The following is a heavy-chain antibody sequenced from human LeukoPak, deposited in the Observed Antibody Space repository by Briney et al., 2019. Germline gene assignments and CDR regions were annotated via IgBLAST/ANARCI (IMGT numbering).Heavy chain of an antibody. Sequence: GGSLRLSCAASGFTFSSYWMSWVRQAPGKGLEWVANIKQDGSEKYYVDSVKGRFTISRDNSKNTLYLQMNSLRAEDTAVYYCAKDSSSDGILDYWGQGTLVTVSS. CDR1: GFTFSSYW. CDR2: IKQDGSEK. D-gene: IGHD6-6*01. J-gene: IGHJ4*02. V-gene: IGHV3-7*01. CDR3: AKDSSSDGILDY.